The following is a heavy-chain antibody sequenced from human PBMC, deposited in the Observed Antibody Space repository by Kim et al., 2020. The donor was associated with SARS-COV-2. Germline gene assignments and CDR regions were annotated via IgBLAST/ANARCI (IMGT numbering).Heavy chain of an antibody. D-gene: IGHD6-19*01. CDR2: IDPSDSYT. V-gene: IGHV5-10-1*01. J-gene: IGHJ2*01. CDR1: GYSFTSYW. CDR3: ARHSRDVPWLVLWYFDL. Sequence: GESLKISCKGSGYSFTSYWISWVRQMPGKGLEWMGRIDPSDSYTNYSPSFQGHVTIAADKSISTAYLQWSSLKALDTAMYYCARHSRDVPWLVLWYFDLWGRGTLVTVSS.